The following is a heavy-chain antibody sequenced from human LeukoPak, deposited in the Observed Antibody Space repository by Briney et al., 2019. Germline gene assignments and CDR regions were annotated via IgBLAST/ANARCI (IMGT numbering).Heavy chain of an antibody. J-gene: IGHJ6*03. CDR1: GYTFTDYY. CDR2: INPNSGDA. V-gene: IGHV1-2*02. Sequence: ASVKVSCKPSGYTFTDYYIHWVRQAPGQGLEWLGWINPNSGDADYAPKFQGRVTMTRDTSISTAYMELSRLTSDDTAMYYCARDRRVSGAYYYYYMDVWGKGTTVTVSS. CDR3: ARDRRVSGAYYYYYMDV. D-gene: IGHD3-3*01.